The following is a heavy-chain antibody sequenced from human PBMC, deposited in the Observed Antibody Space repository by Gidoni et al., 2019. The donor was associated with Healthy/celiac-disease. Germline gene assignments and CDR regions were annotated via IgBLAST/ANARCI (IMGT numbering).Heavy chain of an antibody. CDR1: GGTFSCYA. J-gene: IGHJ6*02. V-gene: IGHV1-69*01. CDR2: IIPIFGTA. CDR3: ARDPTLYSSGWYESELHYYGMDV. Sequence: QVQPVQSGAEVKKPGSSVTVSCKASGGTFSCYAISWVRQAPGQGLEWMGGIIPIFGTANYAQEFQGGVTITADESTSTAYMELSSLRSEDTAVYYCARDPTLYSSGWYESELHYYGMDVWGQGTTVTVSS. D-gene: IGHD6-19*01.